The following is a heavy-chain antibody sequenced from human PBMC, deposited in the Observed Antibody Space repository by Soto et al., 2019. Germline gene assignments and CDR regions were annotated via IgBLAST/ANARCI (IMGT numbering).Heavy chain of an antibody. V-gene: IGHV1-18*01. Sequence: QVQLVQSGAEVKKPGASVKVSCKASGYTFTSYGITWVRQAPGPGLEWMGWISAYNGNTNYAQKLQGRVTMTTDTSTSTAYMELRSLRSDDTAVYYCARYLWQWLVSPELWEIDYWGQGTLVTVSS. CDR1: GYTFTSYG. CDR3: ARYLWQWLVSPELWEIDY. J-gene: IGHJ4*02. D-gene: IGHD6-19*01. CDR2: ISAYNGNT.